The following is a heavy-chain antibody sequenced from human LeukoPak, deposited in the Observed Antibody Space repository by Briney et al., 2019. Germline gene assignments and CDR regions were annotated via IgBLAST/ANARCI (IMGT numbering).Heavy chain of an antibody. CDR2: ISAYNDNT. CDR3: ARVRLPIVGTIGWFDL. CDR1: GYSFSSYG. J-gene: IGHJ5*02. D-gene: IGHD5-12*01. Sequence: ASVKVSCKASGYSFSSYGITWVRQAPGQGLEWMGCISAYNDNTKYAQKFQDRVITTRDTSTSTAYMELTRLTSDDTAVYYCARVRLPIVGTIGWFDLWGQGTPVTVSS. V-gene: IGHV1-18*01.